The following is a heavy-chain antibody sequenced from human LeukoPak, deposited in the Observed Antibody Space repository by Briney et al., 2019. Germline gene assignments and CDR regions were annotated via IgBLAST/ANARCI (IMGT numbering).Heavy chain of an antibody. Sequence: GGSLRLSCAASGFTISSYAKSWVRQAPGKGLEWVSAISGSGGSTYYADSVKGRFTTSRDNSKNTLYLQMNSLRAEDTAVYYCAKAEVLWFGGPGMDVWGQGTTVTVSS. CDR3: AKAEVLWFGGPGMDV. CDR2: ISGSGGST. CDR1: GFTISSYA. V-gene: IGHV3-23*01. J-gene: IGHJ6*02. D-gene: IGHD3-10*01.